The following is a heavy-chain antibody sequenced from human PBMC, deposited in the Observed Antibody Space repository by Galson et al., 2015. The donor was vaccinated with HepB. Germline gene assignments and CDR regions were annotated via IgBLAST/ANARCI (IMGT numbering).Heavy chain of an antibody. CDR2: IYYSGST. CDR1: GGSISSYY. D-gene: IGHD5-24*01. Sequence: LTCTVSGGSISSYYWSWIRQPPGKGLEWIGYIYYSGSTNYNPSLKSRVTISVDTSKNQFSLKLSSVTAADTAVYYCARLDGYHWDYWGQGTLVTVSS. V-gene: IGHV4-59*01. CDR3: ARLDGYHWDY. J-gene: IGHJ4*02.